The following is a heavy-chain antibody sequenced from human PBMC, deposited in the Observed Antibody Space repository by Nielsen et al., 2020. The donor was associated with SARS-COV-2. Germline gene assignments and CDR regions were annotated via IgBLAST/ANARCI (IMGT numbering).Heavy chain of an antibody. Sequence: GESLKIPCAASGFTFSSYWMSWVRQAPGKGLEWVANIKQDGSEKYYVDSVKGRFTISRDNAKNSLYLQMNSLRAEDTAVYYCARVVGYCSSTSCYYYYGMDVWGQGTTVTVSS. J-gene: IGHJ6*02. CDR3: ARVVGYCSSTSCYYYYGMDV. V-gene: IGHV3-7*01. CDR2: IKQDGSEK. CDR1: GFTFSSYW. D-gene: IGHD2-2*01.